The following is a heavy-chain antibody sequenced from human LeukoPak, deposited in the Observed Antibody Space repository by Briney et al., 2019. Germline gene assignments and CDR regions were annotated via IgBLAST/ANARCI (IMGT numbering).Heavy chain of an antibody. D-gene: IGHD3-3*01. J-gene: IGHJ4*02. Sequence: ASVKVSCKASGYTFTSYAMHWVRQAPGQRLEWMGWISAYNGNTNYAQKLQGRVTMTTDTSTSTAYMELRSLRSDDTAVYYCARDFSSGWPNFDYWGQGTLVTVSS. V-gene: IGHV1-18*01. CDR1: GYTFTSYA. CDR2: ISAYNGNT. CDR3: ARDFSSGWPNFDY.